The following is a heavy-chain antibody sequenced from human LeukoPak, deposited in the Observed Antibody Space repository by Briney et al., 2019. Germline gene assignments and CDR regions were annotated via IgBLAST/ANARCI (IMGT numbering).Heavy chain of an antibody. V-gene: IGHV3-23*01. CDR3: AKDRSIGTYYTFDH. CDR2: ISASGVMT. Sequence: GGSLRLSCAASGFTFTNYAMTWVRQAPGKGLEWVSSISASGVMTYYADSVKGRFTVSRDTSKSSLYLQMSSLTAADTAVYYCAKDRSIGTYYTFDHWGQGTLVTVSS. D-gene: IGHD1-26*01. J-gene: IGHJ4*02. CDR1: GFTFTNYA.